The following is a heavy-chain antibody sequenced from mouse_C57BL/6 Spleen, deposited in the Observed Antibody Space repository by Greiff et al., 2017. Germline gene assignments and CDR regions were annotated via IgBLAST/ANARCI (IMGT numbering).Heavy chain of an antibody. CDR1: GYTFTDYY. CDR2: INPNNGGT. V-gene: IGHV1-26*01. Sequence: VQLQQSGPELVKPGASVKISCKASGYTFTDYYMNWVKQSHGKSLEWIGDINPNNGGTSYNQKFKGKATLTVDKSSSTAYMELRSLTSEDSAVYYCARGDYDVRFAYWGQGTLVTVSA. J-gene: IGHJ3*01. D-gene: IGHD2-4*01. CDR3: ARGDYDVRFAY.